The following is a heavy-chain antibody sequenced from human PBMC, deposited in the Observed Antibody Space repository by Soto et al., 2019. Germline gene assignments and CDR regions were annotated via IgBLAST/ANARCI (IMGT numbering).Heavy chain of an antibody. J-gene: IGHJ4*02. CDR3: ARVGFDPRVVTGSVYFDY. CDR2: IIPIFGTA. Sequence: ASVKVSCKASGGTFSSYAISWVRQAPGQGLEWMGGIIPIFGTANYAQKFQGRVTITADESTSTAYMELSSLRSEDTAVYYCARVGFDPRVVTGSVYFDYWGQGTLVTVSS. D-gene: IGHD2-21*02. CDR1: GGTFSSYA. V-gene: IGHV1-69*13.